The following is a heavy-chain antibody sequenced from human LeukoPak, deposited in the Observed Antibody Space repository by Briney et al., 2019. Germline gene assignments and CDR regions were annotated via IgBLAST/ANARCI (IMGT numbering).Heavy chain of an antibody. CDR1: GFTFCSYA. D-gene: IGHD3-3*01. J-gene: IGHJ4*02. V-gene: IGHV3-23*01. CDR3: AKDASPIFGVVTAFDY. CDR2: ISGSGGST. Sequence: PGGSLRLSXAASGFTFCSYAMSWVRQPPGKGLEWVSAISGSGGSTYYADSVKGRFTISRDNSKNTLYLQMNSLRAEDTAVYYCAKDASPIFGVVTAFDYWGQGTLVTVSS.